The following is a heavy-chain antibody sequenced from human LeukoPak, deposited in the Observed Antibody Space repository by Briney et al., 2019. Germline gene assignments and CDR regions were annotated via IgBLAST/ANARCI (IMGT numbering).Heavy chain of an antibody. CDR2: IYYSGST. CDR3: ARMTTVTDGNWFDP. D-gene: IGHD4-11*01. J-gene: IGHJ5*02. V-gene: IGHV4-59*01. CDR1: GGSISSYY. Sequence: SETLSLTCTVSGGSISSYYWSWIRQPPGKGLEWIGYIYYSGSTNYNPSLKSRVTISVDTSKNQFSLKLSSVTAADTAVYYCARMTTVTDGNWFDPWGQGTLVTVSS.